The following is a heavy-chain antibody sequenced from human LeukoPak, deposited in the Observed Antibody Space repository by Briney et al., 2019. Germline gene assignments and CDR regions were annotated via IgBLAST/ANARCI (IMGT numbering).Heavy chain of an antibody. CDR2: ISAYNGNT. J-gene: IGHJ5*02. CDR3: ARITRPLRATTWFDP. CDR1: GYTFTSYG. D-gene: IGHD5-24*01. Sequence: ASVTVSCTASGYTFTSYGISWVRQAPGQGLEWMGWISAYNGNTNYAQKLQGRVTMTTDTSTSTAYMELSSLRSEDTAVYYCARITRPLRATTWFDPWGPGTLVTVSS. V-gene: IGHV1-18*01.